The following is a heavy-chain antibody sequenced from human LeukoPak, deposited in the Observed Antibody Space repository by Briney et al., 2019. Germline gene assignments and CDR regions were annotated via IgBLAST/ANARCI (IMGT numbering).Heavy chain of an antibody. J-gene: IGHJ5*02. D-gene: IGHD3-22*01. CDR1: GFTFSSYG. CDR3: ATEGSSGYGPNNWFDP. CDR2: IQYDGSNK. V-gene: IGHV3-30*02. Sequence: GGSLRLSCAASGFTFSSYGMHWVRRAPGKGLEWVAFIQYDGSNKYYADSVKGRFTISRDSSENTLYLQMNSLRAEDTAVYYCATEGSSGYGPNNWFDPWGQGTLVTVSS.